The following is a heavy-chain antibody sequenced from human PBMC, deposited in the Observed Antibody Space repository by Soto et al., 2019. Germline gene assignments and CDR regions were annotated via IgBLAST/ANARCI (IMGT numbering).Heavy chain of an antibody. CDR3: AKERSVVATTPDFDY. CDR1: GFTFSSFG. V-gene: IGHV3-30*18. CDR2: ASYDGSYK. Sequence: QVQLLESGGGVVQPGRSLRLSCAASGFTFSSFGMHWVRQAPGKGLERVAVASYDGSYKYYADSVKGRFTISRDNSKNTLYLQMNSLRAEDTAVYYCAKERSVVATTPDFDYWGQGTLVTVSS. J-gene: IGHJ4*02. D-gene: IGHD5-12*01.